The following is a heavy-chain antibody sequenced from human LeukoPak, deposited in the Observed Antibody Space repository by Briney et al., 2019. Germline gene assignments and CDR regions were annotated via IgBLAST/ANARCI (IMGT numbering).Heavy chain of an antibody. Sequence: GGSLRLSCAASGFTFSSYEMNWVRQAPGKGLEWVSYISSTGSPISYADSVKGRFTISRDNAKNSLYLQMNSLRAEDTAVYYCAKDSWRDQLPFIFDYWGQGILVTVSS. CDR1: GFTFSSYE. CDR3: AKDSWRDQLPFIFDY. V-gene: IGHV3-48*03. CDR2: ISSTGSPI. D-gene: IGHD2-2*01. J-gene: IGHJ4*02.